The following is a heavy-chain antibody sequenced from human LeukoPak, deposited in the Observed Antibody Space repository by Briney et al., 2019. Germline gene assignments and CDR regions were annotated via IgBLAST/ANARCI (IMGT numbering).Heavy chain of an antibody. CDR3: ARVGGRFGELIDY. CDR2: IYTSGST. CDR1: GGSISSSSYY. J-gene: IGHJ4*02. D-gene: IGHD3-10*01. V-gene: IGHV4-61*02. Sequence: KPSETLSLTCTVSGGSISSSSYYWSWIRQPAGKGLEWIGRIYTSGSTNYNPSLKSRVTMSVDTSKNQFSLKLSSVTAADTAVYYCARVGGRFGELIDYWGQGTLVTVSS.